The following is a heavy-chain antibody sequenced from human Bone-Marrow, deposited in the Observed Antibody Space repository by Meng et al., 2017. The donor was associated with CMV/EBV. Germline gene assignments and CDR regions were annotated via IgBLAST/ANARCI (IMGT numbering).Heavy chain of an antibody. CDR1: GFTFSSYE. V-gene: IGHV3-48*03. J-gene: IGHJ5*02. Sequence: GESLKISCAASGFTFSSYEMNWVRQAPGKGLEWVSYISSSGSNIYYADSVKGRFNISRDNAKNSMYLQMNSLRAEDTAVYYCARERWGVGNWFDPWGQGTLVTVSS. CDR2: ISSSGSNI. D-gene: IGHD5-24*01. CDR3: ARERWGVGNWFDP.